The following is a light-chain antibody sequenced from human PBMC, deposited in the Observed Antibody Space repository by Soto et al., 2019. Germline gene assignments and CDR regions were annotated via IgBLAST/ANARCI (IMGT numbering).Light chain of an antibody. J-gene: IGKJ4*01. V-gene: IGKV1-27*01. Sequence: DIRMTQYPSSLSASVGDRVTITWRGSQGISNYLAWYQQKPGKVPKLLIYAASTLQSGVPSRFSGSGSGTDFTLTISSLQTQDFANYYCQQSYSTLTLTFGGGTQVDIK. CDR1: QGISNY. CDR3: QQSYSTLTLT. CDR2: AAS.